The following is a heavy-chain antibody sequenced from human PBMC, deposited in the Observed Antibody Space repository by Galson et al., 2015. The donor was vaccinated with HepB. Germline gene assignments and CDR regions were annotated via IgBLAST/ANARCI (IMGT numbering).Heavy chain of an antibody. V-gene: IGHV4-61*02. CDR1: GDSISSSSYY. CDR2: IYRSVST. J-gene: IGHJ4*02. CDR3: ARAELAAKLLW. D-gene: IGHD3-10*01. Sequence: TLSLTCTVSGDSISSSSYYWSWIRQPAGKGLEWIGRIYRSVSTNYNSSLKTRVTMSVDTSKNQFSLRLSSVTAADTAVYYCARAELAAKLLWWGQGTLVTVSS.